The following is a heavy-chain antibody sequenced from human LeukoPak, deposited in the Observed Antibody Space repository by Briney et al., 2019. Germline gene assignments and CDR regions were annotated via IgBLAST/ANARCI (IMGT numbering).Heavy chain of an antibody. Sequence: ASVKVSCKASGYTFTSDDINWVRQATGQGLEWMGWVNPNSGNTGYAQNFQGRVTMTTNTSITTAYMELSSLRPEDTAVYYCARASKTWMVTAIKDYYFDYWGQGTLVTVAS. CDR1: GYTFTSDD. V-gene: IGHV1-8*01. CDR2: VNPNSGNT. CDR3: ARASKTWMVTAIKDYYFDY. J-gene: IGHJ4*02. D-gene: IGHD2-21*02.